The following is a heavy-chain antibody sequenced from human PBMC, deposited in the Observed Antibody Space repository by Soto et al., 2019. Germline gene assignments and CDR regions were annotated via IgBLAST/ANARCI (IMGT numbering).Heavy chain of an antibody. CDR1: GFTFSTYA. CDR3: AKARSSGWSFDY. V-gene: IGHV3-23*01. Sequence: EVQLLESGGGLVQPGGSLRLSCSASGFTFSTYAMNWVRQAPGKGLEWVSGISGSGESTYYADSVKGRFTVSRDNSKNTLYLQMNSLRAEDTAVFSCAKARSSGWSFDYWGQGTLVTVSS. CDR2: ISGSGEST. J-gene: IGHJ4*02. D-gene: IGHD6-19*01.